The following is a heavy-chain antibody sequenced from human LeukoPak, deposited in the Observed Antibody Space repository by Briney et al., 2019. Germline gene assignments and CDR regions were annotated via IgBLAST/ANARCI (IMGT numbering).Heavy chain of an antibody. Sequence: ASVKVFCKASGYTFTGYYMHWVRQAPGQGLEWMGWINPNSGGTNYAQKFQGWVTMTRDTSISTAYMELSRLRSDDTAVYYCARDGGGYDSSGYYQYYFDYWGQGTLVTVSS. D-gene: IGHD3-22*01. CDR1: GYTFTGYY. J-gene: IGHJ4*02. CDR2: INPNSGGT. CDR3: ARDGGGYDSSGYYQYYFDY. V-gene: IGHV1-2*04.